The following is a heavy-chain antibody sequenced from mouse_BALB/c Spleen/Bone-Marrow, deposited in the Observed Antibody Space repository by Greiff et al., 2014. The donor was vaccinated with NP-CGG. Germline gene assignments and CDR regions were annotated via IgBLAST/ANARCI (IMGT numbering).Heavy chain of an antibody. CDR1: GYTFTSSW. V-gene: IGHV1S130*01. CDR3: ARSYRFWYFDV. Sequence: QVQLQQPGSVLVRPGASVKLSCKASGYTFTSSWMHWAKQRPGQGLEWIGDIHPNSGNTNYNEKFRGKSTLTVDTSSNTAYVDLSSPTSEDSAVYYCARSYRFWYFDVWGAGTTVTVSS. D-gene: IGHD2-14*01. CDR2: IHPNSGNT. J-gene: IGHJ1*01.